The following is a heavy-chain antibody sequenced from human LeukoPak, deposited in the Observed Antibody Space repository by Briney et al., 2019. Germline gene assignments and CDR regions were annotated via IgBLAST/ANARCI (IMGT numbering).Heavy chain of an antibody. V-gene: IGHV4-59*01. CDR3: AGVLMAGLELPSPRLDV. J-gene: IGHJ6*02. Sequence: SETLSLTCTVSGGSISSYYWSWIRQPPGKGLEWIGYIYYSGSTNYNPSLKSRVTISVDTPKNQFSLKLSSVTAADTAVYYCAGVLMAGLELPSPRLDVWGQGTTVTVSS. CDR2: IYYSGST. D-gene: IGHD1-7*01. CDR1: GGSISSYY.